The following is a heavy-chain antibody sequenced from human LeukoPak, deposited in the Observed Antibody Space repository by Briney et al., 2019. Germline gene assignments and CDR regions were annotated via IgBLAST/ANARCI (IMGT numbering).Heavy chain of an antibody. CDR1: GFTFSTYD. CDR2: VGTAGDT. CDR3: ARGPKMSPRNWNDVGWFDP. J-gene: IGHJ5*02. D-gene: IGHD1-1*01. V-gene: IGHV3-13*01. Sequence: GGSLRLSCAASGFTFSTYDMHWVRQVTGKGLEWVSGVGTAGDTHYPDSVNGRFIISRENAKNSLYLQMNSLRAGDTAVYYCARGPKMSPRNWNDVGWFDPWGQGTLVIVSS.